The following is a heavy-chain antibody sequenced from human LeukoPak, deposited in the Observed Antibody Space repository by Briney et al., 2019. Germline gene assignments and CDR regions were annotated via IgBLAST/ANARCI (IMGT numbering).Heavy chain of an antibody. CDR3: ARYHLSIDAFDI. CDR2: INPNSGGT. CDR1: GYTFTGYY. V-gene: IGHV1-2*02. J-gene: IGHJ3*02. Sequence: ASVKVSCKASGYTFTGYYMHWVRQAPGQGLEWVGWINPNSGGTNYAQKFQGRVTMTRDTSISTAYMELSRLRSDDTAVYYCARYHLSIDAFDIWGQGTMVTVSS. D-gene: IGHD3-3*02.